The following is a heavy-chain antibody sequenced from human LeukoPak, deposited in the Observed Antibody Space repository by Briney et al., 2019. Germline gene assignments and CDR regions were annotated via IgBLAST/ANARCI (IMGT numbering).Heavy chain of an antibody. CDR1: GFTFSSYG. V-gene: IGHV3-30*18. CDR3: AKDAGFDY. J-gene: IGHJ4*02. Sequence: GGSLRLSCAASGFTFSSYGMHWVRQAPGKGLEWVAVISYDGSNKYYADSVKGRFTISRDNSKNTLYLQMNSLRAEDTAVYYCAKDAGFDYWGQGTLVAVSS. CDR2: ISYDGSNK.